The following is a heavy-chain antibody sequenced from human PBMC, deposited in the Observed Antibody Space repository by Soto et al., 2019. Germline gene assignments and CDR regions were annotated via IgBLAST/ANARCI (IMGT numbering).Heavy chain of an antibody. CDR2: ISAYNGNT. CDR1: GYTFASYA. V-gene: IGHV1-18*01. J-gene: IGHJ6*02. CDR3: VREGGTLGHSLGELFPTQNYHYYGMDV. Sequence: GASVKVSCKASGYTFASYAISWMRQAPGQGLEWMGWISAYNGNTNYAHKLQGRVTMTTDTSTSTAYMELRSLRSDDTAVYYCVREGGTLGHSLGELFPTQNYHYYGMDVWGQGTTVTVSS. D-gene: IGHD3-10*01.